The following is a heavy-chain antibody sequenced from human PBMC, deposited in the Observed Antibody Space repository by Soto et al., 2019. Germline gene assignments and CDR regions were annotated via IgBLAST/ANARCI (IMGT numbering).Heavy chain of an antibody. CDR3: ARDQRASSGWYGGWFDP. V-gene: IGHV4-61*08. D-gene: IGHD6-19*01. CDR1: GGSISSGGYY. J-gene: IGHJ5*02. Sequence: SETLSLTYTVSGGSISSGGYYWSWIRQPPGKGLEWIGYIYYSGSTNYNPSLKSRVTISVDTSKNQFSLKLSSVTAADTAVYYCARDQRASSGWYGGWFDPWGQGTLVTVSS. CDR2: IYYSGST.